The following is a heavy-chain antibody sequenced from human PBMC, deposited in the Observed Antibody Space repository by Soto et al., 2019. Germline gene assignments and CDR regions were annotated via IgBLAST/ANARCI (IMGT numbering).Heavy chain of an antibody. CDR1: GGTFSSYA. CDR3: ARDDITLRWFDP. CDR2: IIPIFGTA. V-gene: IGHV1-69*13. Sequence: SVKVSCKASGGTFSSYAISWVRQAPGQVLEWMGGIIPIFGTANYAQKFQGRVTITADESTSTAYMELSSLRSEDTAVYYCARDDITLRWFDPWGQGTLVTVSS. J-gene: IGHJ5*02. D-gene: IGHD2-15*01.